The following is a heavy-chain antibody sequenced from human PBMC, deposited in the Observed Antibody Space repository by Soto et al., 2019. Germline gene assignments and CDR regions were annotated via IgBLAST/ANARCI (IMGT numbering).Heavy chain of an antibody. CDR3: ARGRHIIMVRGVILDHYYYYYMDV. V-gene: IGHV4-34*01. J-gene: IGHJ6*03. CDR1: GGSFSGYY. Sequence: QVQLQQWGAGLLKPSETLSLTCAVYGGSFSGYYWSWIRQPPGKGLEWIGEINHSGSTNYNPSLKSRVTISVDTCKNQFSLKLSSVTAADTAVYYCARGRHIIMVRGVILDHYYYYYMDVWGKGTTVTVSS. D-gene: IGHD3-10*01. CDR2: INHSGST.